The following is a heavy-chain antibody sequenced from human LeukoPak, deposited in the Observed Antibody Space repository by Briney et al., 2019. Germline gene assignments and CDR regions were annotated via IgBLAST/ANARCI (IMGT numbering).Heavy chain of an antibody. D-gene: IGHD3-10*01. CDR3: ARDGSLWFGESTNWFDP. Sequence: SETLSLTCTVSGGSISSYYWSWIRQPPGKGLEWIGYIYSSGSTNYNPSLKSRVTISVDTSKNQFSLKLSSVTAADTAVYYCARDGSLWFGESTNWFDPWGQGILVTVSS. CDR2: IYSSGST. CDR1: GGSISSYY. V-gene: IGHV4-4*08. J-gene: IGHJ5*02.